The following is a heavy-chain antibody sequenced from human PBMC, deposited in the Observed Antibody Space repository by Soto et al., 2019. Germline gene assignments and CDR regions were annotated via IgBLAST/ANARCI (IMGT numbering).Heavy chain of an antibody. CDR3: ARLSGDHFAFFFYGMDV. V-gene: IGHV3-74*03. Sequence: EVQLVESGGTLVQPGGSLRLSCGASGFTFSTYWMNWVRQAPGKGLVWLAGIKSDGSIIKYADSVKGRFTISRDNAKNTLYLPMNSLRVDDTALYYSARLSGDHFAFFFYGMDVWGQGTTVTVSS. D-gene: IGHD2-21*01. J-gene: IGHJ6*02. CDR1: GFTFSTYW. CDR2: IKSDGSII.